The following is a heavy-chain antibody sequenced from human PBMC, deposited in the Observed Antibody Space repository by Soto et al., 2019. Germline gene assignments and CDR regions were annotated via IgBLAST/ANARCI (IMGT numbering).Heavy chain of an antibody. CDR3: ISPLGARFDY. J-gene: IGHJ4*02. CDR1: GYTFTSQN. V-gene: IGHV1-46*03. Sequence: ASVKVSCKASGYTFTSQNMHWVRQAPGQGLEWMGVINPSIGTTTYAQKFQGRVTMTSDTSTSSVYMEVSSLRSEDTAVCYCISPLGARFDYWGRGTLVTVSS. D-gene: IGHD1-26*01. CDR2: INPSIGTT.